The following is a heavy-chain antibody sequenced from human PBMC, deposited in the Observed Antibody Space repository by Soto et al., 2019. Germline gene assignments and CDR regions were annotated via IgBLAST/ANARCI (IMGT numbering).Heavy chain of an antibody. CDR3: ARESGGATATLDYYYFYMDV. J-gene: IGHJ6*03. CDR2: INPNGGVK. D-gene: IGHD5-12*01. Sequence: QVQLVQSGAEVRKPGASVTVSCRSSGDSFNDYYIHWVRQAPGQGFEWMGWINPNGGVKKYEQQFQGWVSMTRDTSIRTVYMQLSRLRSDDTAVYYCARESGGATATLDYYYFYMDVWGTGTTVTVSS. V-gene: IGHV1-2*04. CDR1: GDSFNDYY.